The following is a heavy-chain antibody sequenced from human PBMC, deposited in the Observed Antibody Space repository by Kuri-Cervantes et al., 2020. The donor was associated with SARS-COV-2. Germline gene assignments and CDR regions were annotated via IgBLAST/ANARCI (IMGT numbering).Heavy chain of an antibody. Sequence: SVKVSCKTAGFTFTNSVVQWVRQARGQRLEWIGGIVVGSDNTYYAQKFQERVTITRDMSTSTAYMELSSLRSEDTAVYYCARGVAYFDFWRIYYTGWFETWGQGTLVTVSS. V-gene: IGHV1-58*01. CDR1: GFTFTNSV. CDR3: ARGVAYFDFWRIYYTGWFET. CDR2: IVVGSDNT. J-gene: IGHJ5*02. D-gene: IGHD3-3*01.